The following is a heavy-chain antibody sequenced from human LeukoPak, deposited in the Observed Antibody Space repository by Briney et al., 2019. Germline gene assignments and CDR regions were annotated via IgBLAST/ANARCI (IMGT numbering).Heavy chain of an antibody. D-gene: IGHD2-2*01. Sequence: SETLSVTCTVSGGSVSSDNYYWTWIRQPPGKGLEWFGYISYSGRATYNPSLKSRVTMSIDTSKNHFSLRLSSLTAADTAVYYCARDFCSSTSCHFDYWGQGTLVTVSS. V-gene: IGHV4-61*03. CDR3: ARDFCSSTSCHFDY. J-gene: IGHJ4*02. CDR1: GGSVSSDNYY. CDR2: ISYSGRA.